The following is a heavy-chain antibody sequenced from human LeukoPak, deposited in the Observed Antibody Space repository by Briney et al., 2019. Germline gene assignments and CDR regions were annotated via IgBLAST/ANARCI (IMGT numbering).Heavy chain of an antibody. Sequence: PGGSLRLSCAASGFTFSSYAMSWVRQAPGKGLEWVSAISGSGGSTYYADSVKGWFTISRDNSKNTLYLQMNSLRAEDTAVYYCAKVYSSSWYRVPFDYWGQGTLVTVSS. CDR2: ISGSGGST. V-gene: IGHV3-23*01. J-gene: IGHJ4*02. CDR3: AKVYSSSWYRVPFDY. CDR1: GFTFSSYA. D-gene: IGHD6-13*01.